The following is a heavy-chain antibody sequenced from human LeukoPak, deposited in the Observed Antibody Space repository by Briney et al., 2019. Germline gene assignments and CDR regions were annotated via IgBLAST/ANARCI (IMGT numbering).Heavy chain of an antibody. V-gene: IGHV4-39*07. Sequence: PSETLSLTCTVSGGSISSSSYYWGWIRQPPGKGLEWIGSIYYSGSTYYNPSLKSRVTISVDTSKNQFSLKLSSVTAADTAVYYCARKGGSGSHSRRYYYYMDVWGKGTTVTVSS. CDR3: ARKGGSGSHSRRYYYYMDV. CDR1: GGSISSSSYY. CDR2: IYYSGST. J-gene: IGHJ6*03. D-gene: IGHD3-10*01.